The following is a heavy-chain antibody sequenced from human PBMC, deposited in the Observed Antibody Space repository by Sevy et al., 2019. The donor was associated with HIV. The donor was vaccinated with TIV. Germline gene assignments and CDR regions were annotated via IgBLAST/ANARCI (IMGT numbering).Heavy chain of an antibody. CDR2: ISAYNGNT. Sequence: ASVKVSCKASGYTFTSYGISWVRQAPGQGLEWMGWISAYNGNTNYAQKLQGRVTMTTDTSTSTAYMELSSLRSDDTAVYYCARDRGLTMVRGGYYYYYYGMDVWGQGTTVTVSS. CDR1: GYTFTSYG. D-gene: IGHD3-10*01. V-gene: IGHV1-18*01. J-gene: IGHJ6*02. CDR3: ARDRGLTMVRGGYYYYYYGMDV.